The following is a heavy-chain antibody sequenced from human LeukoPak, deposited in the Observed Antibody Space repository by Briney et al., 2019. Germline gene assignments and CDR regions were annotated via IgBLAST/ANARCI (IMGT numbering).Heavy chain of an antibody. V-gene: IGHV4-59*08. J-gene: IGHJ3*02. CDR2: IYYSGST. CDR3: ASQEIDYYGSGRKWAFDI. Sequence: SETLSLTCTVSGGSISSYYWSWIRQPPGKGLEWIGYIYYSGSTNYNPSLKSRVTISVDTSKNQFSLKLSSVTAADTAVYYCASQEIDYYGSGRKWAFDIWGQGTMVTVSS. D-gene: IGHD3-10*01. CDR1: GGSISSYY.